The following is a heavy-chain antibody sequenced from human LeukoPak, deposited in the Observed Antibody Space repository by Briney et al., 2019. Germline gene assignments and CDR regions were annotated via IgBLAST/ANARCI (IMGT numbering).Heavy chain of an antibody. CDR2: IYYRGST. V-gene: IGHV4-39*01. Sequence: PSETLSLTCTVSGGSISFSTSYWAWIRQPPGKGPEWIGSIYYRGSTYYNPSLTSRLTISVDTSKNQFSLKLRSLTAADTAVYYCARGEQVSWFDPWGQGALVIVSS. CDR1: GGSISFSTSY. J-gene: IGHJ5*02. CDR3: ARGEQVSWFDP. D-gene: IGHD1-26*01.